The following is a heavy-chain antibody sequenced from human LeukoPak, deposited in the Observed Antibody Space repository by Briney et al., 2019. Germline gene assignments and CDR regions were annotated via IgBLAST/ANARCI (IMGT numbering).Heavy chain of an antibody. J-gene: IGHJ4*02. V-gene: IGHV3-21*01. CDR2: ISSSSSYI. CDR1: GFTFSSYS. Sequence: GGSLRLSCAAPGFTFSSYSMNWVRQAPGKGLEWVSSISSSSSYIYYADSVKGRFTISRDNAKNSLYLQMNSLRAEDTAVYYCARDLLEDDFWSGYYDYWGQGTLVTVSS. CDR3: ARDLLEDDFWSGYYDY. D-gene: IGHD3-3*01.